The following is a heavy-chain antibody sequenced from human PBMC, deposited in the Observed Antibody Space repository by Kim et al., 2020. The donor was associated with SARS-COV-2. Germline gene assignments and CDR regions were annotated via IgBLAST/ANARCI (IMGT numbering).Heavy chain of an antibody. Sequence: GESLKISCKGSGYSFSSYWIGWVRQMPGKGLEWMGIIYPGDSDTRYSPSFQGQVTISADKSISTAYLQWSSLKASDTAMYYCARRTYYYDSSGTTGAFDIWGQGTMVTVSS. D-gene: IGHD3-22*01. CDR1: GYSFSSYW. J-gene: IGHJ3*02. V-gene: IGHV5-51*01. CDR3: ARRTYYYDSSGTTGAFDI. CDR2: IYPGDSDT.